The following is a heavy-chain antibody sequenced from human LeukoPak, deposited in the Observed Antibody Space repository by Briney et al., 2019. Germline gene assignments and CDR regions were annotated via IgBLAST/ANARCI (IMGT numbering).Heavy chain of an antibody. CDR3: ARGANVLRFLEWLLVGFDY. Sequence: GGSLRLSCAASGFTVSSNYMSWVRQAPGKGLEWVSVIYSGGSTYYADSVKGRFTISRDNSKNTLYLQMNSLRAEDTAVYYCARGANVLRFLEWLLVGFDYWGQGTLVTVSS. D-gene: IGHD3-3*01. CDR2: IYSGGST. J-gene: IGHJ4*02. CDR1: GFTVSSNY. V-gene: IGHV3-66*01.